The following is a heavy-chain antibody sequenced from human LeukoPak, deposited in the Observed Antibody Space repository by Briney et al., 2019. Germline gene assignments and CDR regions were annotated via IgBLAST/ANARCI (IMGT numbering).Heavy chain of an antibody. J-gene: IGHJ3*02. CDR2: ISGSGDST. V-gene: IGHV3-23*01. Sequence: GGSLRLSCAASGFTFSSYAMSWVRQAPGKGLEWVSLISGSGDSTYYADSARGRFAISRDNSMNTLYLQLNSLRAEDTAIYYCAKGIGRSSDTFDIWGQGTMVTVSS. CDR1: GFTFSSYA. CDR3: AKGIGRSSDTFDI. D-gene: IGHD3-3*01.